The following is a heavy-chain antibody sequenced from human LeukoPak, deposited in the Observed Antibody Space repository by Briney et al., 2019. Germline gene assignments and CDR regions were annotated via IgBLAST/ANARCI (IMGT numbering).Heavy chain of an antibody. J-gene: IGHJ4*02. CDR2: IIPIFGTA. CDR1: GYTFTSYG. Sequence: GASVKVSCKASGYTFTSYGISWVRQAPGQGLEWMGGIIPIFGTANYAQKFQGRVTITADESTSTAYMELSSLRSEDTAVYYCARSSGTMIVVAPSYYFDYWGQGTLVTVSS. CDR3: ARSSGTMIVVAPSYYFDY. V-gene: IGHV1-69*13. D-gene: IGHD3-22*01.